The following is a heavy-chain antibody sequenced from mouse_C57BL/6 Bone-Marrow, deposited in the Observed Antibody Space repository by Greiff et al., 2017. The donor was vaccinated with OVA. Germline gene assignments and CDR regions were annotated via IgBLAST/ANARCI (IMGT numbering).Heavy chain of an antibody. Sequence: EVKLMESGPGLVKPSQSLSLTCSVTGYSITSGYYWNWIRQFPGNKLEWLGYISYAGSNNYNPSLKNRISITRDPSKNQFFLKLNAVTTEDTATYYCARDYDGYWYFDVWGTGTTVTVSS. J-gene: IGHJ1*03. V-gene: IGHV3-6*01. D-gene: IGHD2-12*01. CDR2: ISYAGSN. CDR1: GYSITSGYY. CDR3: ARDYDGYWYFDV.